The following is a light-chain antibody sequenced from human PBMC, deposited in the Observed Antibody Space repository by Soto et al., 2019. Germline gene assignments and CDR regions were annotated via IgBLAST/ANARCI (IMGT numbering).Light chain of an antibody. CDR1: QSVSSSY. CDR3: QQYGSSPPLT. V-gene: IGKV3-20*01. Sequence: EFVLTQSPGTLSLSPGERATLSCRASQSVSSSYLAWYQQKPGQAPRILIYGASTRATGIPDRFSGSGSGTDFTRTISRLEPEEFALYYWQQYGSSPPLTFGGGTKVEIK. CDR2: GAS. J-gene: IGKJ4*01.